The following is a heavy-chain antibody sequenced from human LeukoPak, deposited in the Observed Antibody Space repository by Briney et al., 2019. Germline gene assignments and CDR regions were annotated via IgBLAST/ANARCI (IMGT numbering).Heavy chain of an antibody. D-gene: IGHD6-19*01. Sequence: GGSLRLSCAASGFTFSGSSMTWVRQAPGKGLEWVSGVTGSGGGTYYADFVKGRFTISRDNSKDTLYLQMNSLRAEDTAVYYCAKVGIPVAGGWFDPWGQGTQVTVSS. V-gene: IGHV3-23*01. CDR3: AKVGIPVAGGWFDP. CDR2: VTGSGGGT. J-gene: IGHJ5*02. CDR1: GFTFSGSS.